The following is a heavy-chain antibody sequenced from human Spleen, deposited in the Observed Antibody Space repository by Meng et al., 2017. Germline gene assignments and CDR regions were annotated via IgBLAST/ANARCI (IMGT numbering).Heavy chain of an antibody. CDR1: GGIFSKSV. CDR2: IIPVFGTP. D-gene: IGHD6-13*01. V-gene: IGHV1-69*13. CDR3: ASHIAAAGQFDY. Sequence: SVKVSCKSPGGIFSKSVIGWVRQAPGQGLEWMGGIIPVFGTPNYAQKFQGRVTFTADESTSTAYMELSSLRSEDAAMYYCASHIAAAGQFDYWGQGTLVTVSS. J-gene: IGHJ4*02.